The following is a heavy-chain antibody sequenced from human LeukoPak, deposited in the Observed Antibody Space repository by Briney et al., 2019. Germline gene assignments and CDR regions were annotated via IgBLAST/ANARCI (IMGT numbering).Heavy chain of an antibody. CDR3: AKVTGEWRTYYFDY. J-gene: IGHJ4*02. CDR2: IYYTGTT. D-gene: IGHD2-8*02. CDR1: GGSISGYY. Sequence: SETLSLTCTVSGGSISGYYWSWLRQPPGKGLECLGYIYYTGTTNYNPSLKSRVTISVDTSKNQFSLKLSSVTAADTAVYYCAKVTGEWRTYYFDYWGQGTLVTVSS. V-gene: IGHV4-59*01.